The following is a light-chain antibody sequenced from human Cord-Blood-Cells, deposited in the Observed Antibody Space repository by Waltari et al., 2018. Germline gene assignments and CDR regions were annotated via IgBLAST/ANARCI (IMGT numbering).Light chain of an antibody. CDR1: QSVSSN. J-gene: IGKJ3*01. V-gene: IGKV3-11*01. Sequence: EIVLTQSPATLSLSPGERATLSCRASQSVSSNLAWYQQKPGQAPRRLIYDASNRATGLPARFRCSGSGTGFTLPIHHLEPEGFAVYYCQQRSNRPPVPFGPGVKVDVK. CDR3: QQRSNRPPVP. CDR2: DAS.